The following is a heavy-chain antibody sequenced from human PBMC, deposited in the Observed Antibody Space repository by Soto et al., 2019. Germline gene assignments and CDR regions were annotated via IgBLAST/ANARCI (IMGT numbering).Heavy chain of an antibody. CDR2: IIPIFGPA. Sequence: QVQLVQSGAAVKKPGSSVKVSCKASGGTFSSYAIGWVRQAPGHGLAWMGGIIPIFGPANYAQKFQGRVTITADESTSTGYMELSSLRSEDTAVYYCARDNVDTAAYFDYWGQGTLVTVSS. CDR1: GGTFSSYA. J-gene: IGHJ4*02. CDR3: ARDNVDTAAYFDY. V-gene: IGHV1-69*01. D-gene: IGHD5-18*01.